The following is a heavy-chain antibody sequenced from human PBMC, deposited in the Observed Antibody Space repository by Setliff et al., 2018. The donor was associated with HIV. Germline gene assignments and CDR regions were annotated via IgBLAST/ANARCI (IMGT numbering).Heavy chain of an antibody. D-gene: IGHD3-10*02. Sequence: PGESLKISCKASGYSFTSHWIGWVRQMPGKGLEWMGIIYPPDSDTRYSPSFQGRVIISADKSISTAYLQWSSLKASDTAMYYCVSVISMLVVQNPGPLDTWGQGTVVTVSS. CDR2: IYPPDSDT. J-gene: IGHJ4*03. CDR3: VSVISMLVVQNPGPLDT. V-gene: IGHV5-51*01. CDR1: GYSFTSHW.